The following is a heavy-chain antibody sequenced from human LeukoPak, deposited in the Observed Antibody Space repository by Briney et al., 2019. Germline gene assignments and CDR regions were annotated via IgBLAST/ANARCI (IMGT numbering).Heavy chain of an antibody. V-gene: IGHV4-59*01. Sequence: SQTLSLTCTVSGGSISSYYWSWIRQPPGKGLEWIGYIYYSGSTNYNPSLKSRVTISVDTSKNQFSLKLSSVTAADTAVYYCARAPRNGWNAFDYWGQGTLVTVSS. CDR3: ARAPRNGWNAFDY. CDR1: GGSISSYY. J-gene: IGHJ4*02. D-gene: IGHD1-1*01. CDR2: IYYSGST.